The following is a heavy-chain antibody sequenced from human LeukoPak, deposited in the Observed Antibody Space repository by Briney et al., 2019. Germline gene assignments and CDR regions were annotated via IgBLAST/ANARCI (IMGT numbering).Heavy chain of an antibody. D-gene: IGHD6-19*01. V-gene: IGHV3-11*01. CDR1: GFTFNDYY. CDR3: AKAGQWLVLDYYYYMDV. CDR2: INSRGSII. J-gene: IGHJ6*03. Sequence: GGSLRLSCATSGFTFNDYYMSWVRQAPGKGLEWISYINSRGSIISYADSVKGRFNISRDNAKNTLYLQMNSLRAEDTAVYYCAKAGQWLVLDYYYYMDVWGKGTTVTVSS.